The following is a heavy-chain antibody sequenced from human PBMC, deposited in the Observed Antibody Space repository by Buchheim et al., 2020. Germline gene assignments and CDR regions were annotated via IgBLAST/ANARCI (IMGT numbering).Heavy chain of an antibody. D-gene: IGHD1-26*01. CDR1: GFTFSNAW. J-gene: IGHJ5*02. CDR3: AKGQGAYSGSYAS. Sequence: EVQLVESGGGLVKPGGSLRLSCAASGFTFSNAWMSWVRQAPGRGLEWVSAITGSGDKRYYADSMRGRFTISRDNSKNTLFLQMDSLRAEDTAVYYCAKGQGAYSGSYASWGQGTL. V-gene: IGHV3-23*04. CDR2: ITGSGDKR.